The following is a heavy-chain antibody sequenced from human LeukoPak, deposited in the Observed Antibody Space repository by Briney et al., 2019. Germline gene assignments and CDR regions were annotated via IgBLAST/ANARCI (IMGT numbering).Heavy chain of an antibody. CDR1: GFTFSNAW. J-gene: IGHJ5*02. D-gene: IGHD5-24*01. CDR2: IKQDGSEK. V-gene: IGHV3-7*05. CDR3: ARASDPWLQLT. Sequence: GGSLRLSCEASGFTFSNAWMSWVRQAPGKGLEWVGNIKQDGSEKRYADSVRGRFSISRDSAQTSLYLQMNSLRAEDTAVYYCARASDPWLQLTWGQGTLVTVSS.